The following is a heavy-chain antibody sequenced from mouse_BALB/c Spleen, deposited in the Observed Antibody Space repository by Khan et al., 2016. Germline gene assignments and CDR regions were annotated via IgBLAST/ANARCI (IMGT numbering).Heavy chain of an antibody. J-gene: IGHJ3*01. D-gene: IGHD1-1*01. CDR2: ISYSGST. CDR3: AILIYYYCSRFAY. CDR1: GYSITSDYA. Sequence: EVQLQESGPGLVKPSQSLSLTCTVTGYSITSDYAWNWIRQFPGNKLEWMGYISYSGSTSYNPSLKSRISITRDTSKNQFFLQLNSVTTEDTATYYCAILIYYYCSRFAYWGQGTLVTVSA. V-gene: IGHV3-2*02.